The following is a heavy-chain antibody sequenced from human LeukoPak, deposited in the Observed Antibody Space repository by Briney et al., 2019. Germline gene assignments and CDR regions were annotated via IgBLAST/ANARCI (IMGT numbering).Heavy chain of an antibody. V-gene: IGHV4-34*01. Sequence: SETLSLTCAVYGGSFSGYYWSWIRQPPGKGLEWIGEINHSGSTNYNPSLKSRVTISVDTSKNQFSLKLSSVTAADTAVYYCARLRLYDSSGLDIWGQGTMVTVSS. CDR2: INHSGST. CDR3: ARLRLYDSSGLDI. J-gene: IGHJ3*02. CDR1: GGSFSGYY. D-gene: IGHD3-22*01.